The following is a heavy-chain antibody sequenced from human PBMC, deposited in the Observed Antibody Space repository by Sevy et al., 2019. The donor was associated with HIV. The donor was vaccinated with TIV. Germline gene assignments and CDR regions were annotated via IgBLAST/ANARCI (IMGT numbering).Heavy chain of an antibody. CDR1: GYTLTELS. D-gene: IGHD3-9*01. CDR2: FDPEDGET. CDR3: ETAEVYDILTGPGGYYFDY. V-gene: IGHV1-24*01. J-gene: IGHJ4*02. Sequence: ASVKVSCKVSGYTLTELSMHWVRQAPGKGLEWMGGFDPEDGETIYAQKFQGRVTMTEDTSTDTAYMELSSLRSEDTAVYYCETAEVYDILTGPGGYYFDYWGQGTLVTVSS.